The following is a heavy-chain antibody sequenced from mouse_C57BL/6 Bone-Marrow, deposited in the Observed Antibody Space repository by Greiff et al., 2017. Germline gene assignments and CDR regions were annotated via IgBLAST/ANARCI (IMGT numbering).Heavy chain of an antibody. Sequence: QVQLQQPGAELVKPGASVKLSCKASGYTFTSYWMQWVKQRPGQGLEWIGEIDPSDSYSNYNQKFKGKATLTVDTSSSTAYMQLSSLTSEDSAVYYCARGDGYYEDYWGQGTTLTVSS. D-gene: IGHD2-3*01. J-gene: IGHJ2*01. CDR1: GYTFTSYW. CDR3: ARGDGYYEDY. V-gene: IGHV1-50*01. CDR2: IDPSDSYS.